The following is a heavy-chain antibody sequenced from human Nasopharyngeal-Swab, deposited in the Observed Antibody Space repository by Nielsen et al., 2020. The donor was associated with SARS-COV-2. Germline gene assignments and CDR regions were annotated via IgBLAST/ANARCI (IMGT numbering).Heavy chain of an antibody. Sequence: GESLKISCAASGFTFSSYAMSWVRQAPGKGLEWVSANSGSGGSTYYADSVKGRFTISRDNSKNTLYLQMNSLRAEDTAVYYCAKVRDSNYYYGMDVWGQGTTVTVSS. CDR1: GFTFSSYA. J-gene: IGHJ6*02. CDR2: NSGSGGST. V-gene: IGHV3-23*01. CDR3: AKVRDSNYYYGMDV.